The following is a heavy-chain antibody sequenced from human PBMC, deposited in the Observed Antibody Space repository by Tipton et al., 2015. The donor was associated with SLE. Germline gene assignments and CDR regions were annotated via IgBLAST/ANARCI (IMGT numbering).Heavy chain of an antibody. Sequence: SLRLSCTTSGFNLGDYAMACVRQGPGQVLEWISFISINSYGGSKEYAESVRGRFTISRDDSKGIAYLQMTSLKSDDTALYYCARADTSRGAFDVWGQGTMVTVSS. J-gene: IGHJ3*01. CDR3: ARADTSRGAFDV. CDR2: ISINSYGGSK. V-gene: IGHV3-49*04. CDR1: GFNLGDYA.